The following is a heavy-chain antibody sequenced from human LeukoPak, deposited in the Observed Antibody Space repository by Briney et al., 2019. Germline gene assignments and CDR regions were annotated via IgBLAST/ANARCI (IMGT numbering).Heavy chain of an antibody. Sequence: ASVKVSCKASGYTFTSYYIHWVRQAPGQGLEWMGWMNPNSGNTGYAQKFQGRVTMTRNTSISTAYMELSSLRSEDTAVYYCARGGSYSGSYWGWGQGTLVTVSS. V-gene: IGHV1-8*02. J-gene: IGHJ4*02. D-gene: IGHD1-26*01. CDR2: MNPNSGNT. CDR1: GYTFTSYY. CDR3: ARGGSYSGSYWG.